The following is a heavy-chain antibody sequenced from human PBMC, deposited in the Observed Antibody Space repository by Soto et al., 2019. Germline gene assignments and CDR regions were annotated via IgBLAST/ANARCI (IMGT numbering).Heavy chain of an antibody. CDR2: INWNGGST. CDR1: GFTFDDYG. V-gene: IGHV3-20*04. Sequence: GGSLRLSCAASGFTFDDYGMSWVRQAPGKGLEWVSGINWNGGSTGYADSVKGRFTISRDNAKNSLYLQMNSLRAEDTALYYCARDQTGSSWYQPHYFDYWGQGTLVTVSS. CDR3: ARDQTGSSWYQPHYFDY. D-gene: IGHD6-13*01. J-gene: IGHJ4*02.